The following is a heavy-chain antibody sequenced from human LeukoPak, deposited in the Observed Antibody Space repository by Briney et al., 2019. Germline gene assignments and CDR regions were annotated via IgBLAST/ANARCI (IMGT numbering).Heavy chain of an antibody. CDR3: ARGEYYYGSGSYSTELGY. CDR2: TYYRSKWYN. V-gene: IGHV6-1*01. J-gene: IGHJ4*02. Sequence: SQTLSLTCAISGDSVSSNSAAWNWIRQSPSRGLEWLGRTYYRSKWYNDYAVSVKSRITINPDTSKNQFSLQLNSVTPEDTAVYYCARGEYYYGSGSYSTELGYWGQGTLVTVS. D-gene: IGHD3-10*01. CDR1: GDSVSSNSAA.